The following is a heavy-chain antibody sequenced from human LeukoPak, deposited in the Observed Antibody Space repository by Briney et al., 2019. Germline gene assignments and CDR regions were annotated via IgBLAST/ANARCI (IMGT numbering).Heavy chain of an antibody. V-gene: IGHV1-69*13. Sequence: VASVKVSCKASGGTFSSYAISWVRQAPGQGLEWMGGIIPIFGTANYAQKFQGRVTITADESTSTAYMELSSLRSEDTAVYYCARTPAVVGVAATHFDYWGQGTLVTVSS. CDR2: IIPIFGTA. CDR1: GGTFSSYA. CDR3: ARTPAVVGVAATHFDY. D-gene: IGHD2-15*01. J-gene: IGHJ4*02.